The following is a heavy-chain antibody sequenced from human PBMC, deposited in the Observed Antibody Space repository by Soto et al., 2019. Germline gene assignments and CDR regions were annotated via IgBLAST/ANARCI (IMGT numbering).Heavy chain of an antibody. CDR3: AKDASDSSSWYEDAFDI. V-gene: IGHV3-43*02. D-gene: IGHD6-13*01. CDR1: GFTFDDYA. Sequence: GGSLRLSCAASGFTFDDYAMHWVRQAPGKGLEWVSLISGDGGSTYYADSVKGRFTISRDNSKNSLYLQMNSLRTEDTALYYCAKDASDSSSWYEDAFDIWGQGTMVTVSS. CDR2: ISGDGGST. J-gene: IGHJ3*02.